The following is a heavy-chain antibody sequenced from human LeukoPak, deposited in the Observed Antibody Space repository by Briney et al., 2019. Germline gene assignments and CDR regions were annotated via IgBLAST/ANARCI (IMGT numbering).Heavy chain of an antibody. CDR2: MNPNSGNT. J-gene: IGHJ2*01. V-gene: IGHV1-8*01. Sequence: EASVKVSCKASGYTFTSYDTNWVRQATGQGLEWMGWMNPNSGNTGYAQKFQGRVTMTRNTSISTAYMELSSLRSEDTAVYYCARYPDIAAAGSYWYFDLWGRGTLVTVSS. CDR3: ARYPDIAAAGSYWYFDL. CDR1: GYTFTSYD. D-gene: IGHD6-13*01.